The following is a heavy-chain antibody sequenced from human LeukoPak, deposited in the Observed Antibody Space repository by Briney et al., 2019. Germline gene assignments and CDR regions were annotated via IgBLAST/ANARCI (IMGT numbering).Heavy chain of an antibody. Sequence: PSETLSLTCTVSGGSISSGSYYWSWIRQPAGKGLEWIGRIYTSGSTNYNPSLKSRVTISVDTSKNQFSLKLSSVTAADTAVYYCAREITMVRGVPLYYFDYWGQGTLVTVSS. CDR2: IYTSGST. D-gene: IGHD3-10*01. CDR1: GGSISSGSYY. V-gene: IGHV4-61*02. CDR3: AREITMVRGVPLYYFDY. J-gene: IGHJ4*02.